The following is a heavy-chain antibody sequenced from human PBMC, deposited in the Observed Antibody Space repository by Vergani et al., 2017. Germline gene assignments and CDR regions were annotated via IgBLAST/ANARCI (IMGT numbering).Heavy chain of an antibody. CDR3: AKGKGGADFDY. CDR2: IYSGGST. CDR1: GFTVSSNY. D-gene: IGHD3-16*01. V-gene: IGHV3-66*01. J-gene: IGHJ4*02. Sequence: EVQLVESGGGLVQPGGSLRLSCAASGFTVSSNYMSWVRQAPGKGLEWVSVIYSGGSTYYADSVKGRFTISRDNSKNTLFLQMKSLRAEDTALYYCAKGKGGADFDYWGQGTLVTVSS.